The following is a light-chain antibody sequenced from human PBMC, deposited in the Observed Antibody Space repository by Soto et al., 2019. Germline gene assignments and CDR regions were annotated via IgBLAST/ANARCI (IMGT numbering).Light chain of an antibody. V-gene: IGKV1-5*01. CDR2: DAS. CDR1: QSLNNY. CDR3: QQYYRSSIT. J-gene: IGKJ5*01. Sequence: DIQMTQSPSTLSASVGDRVTITYRASQSLNNYLAWYQQKPGKAPKLLIYDASTLERGVPSRFSGTGSGTEFTLTISSLQPDDFATYYCQQYYRSSITFGPGTRLEI.